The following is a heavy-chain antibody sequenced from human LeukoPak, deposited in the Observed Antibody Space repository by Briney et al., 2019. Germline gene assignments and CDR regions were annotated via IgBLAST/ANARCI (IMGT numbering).Heavy chain of an antibody. Sequence: GGPLRLSCAASGFTFSSYAMHWVRQAPGKGLEWVAVISYDGSNKYYADSVKGRFTISRDNSKNTLYLQMNSLRAEDTAVYYCARVAAYYYDSSGYYLDYWGQGTLVTVSS. CDR3: ARVAAYYYDSSGYYLDY. D-gene: IGHD3-22*01. CDR1: GFTFSSYA. V-gene: IGHV3-30*04. J-gene: IGHJ4*02. CDR2: ISYDGSNK.